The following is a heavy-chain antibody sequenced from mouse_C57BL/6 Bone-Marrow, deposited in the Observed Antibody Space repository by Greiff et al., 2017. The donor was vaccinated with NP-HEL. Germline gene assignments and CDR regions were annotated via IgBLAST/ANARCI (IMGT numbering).Heavy chain of an antibody. CDR3: ARDDSNYPFAY. CDR1: GFTFSDFY. CDR2: SRNKANDYTT. V-gene: IGHV7-1*01. J-gene: IGHJ3*01. D-gene: IGHD2-5*01. Sequence: EVQVVESGGGLVQSGRSLRLSCATSGFTFSDFYMEWVRQAPGKGLEWIAASRNKANDYTTEYSASLKGRFIVSRDTSQSILYLQMNALRAEDTAIYYCARDDSNYPFAYWGQGTLVTVSA.